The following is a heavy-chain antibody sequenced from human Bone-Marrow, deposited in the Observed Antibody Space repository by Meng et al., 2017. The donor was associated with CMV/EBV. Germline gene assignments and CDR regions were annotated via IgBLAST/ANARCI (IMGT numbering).Heavy chain of an antibody. CDR3: ARDGWGGGSPTIDY. Sequence: SETLSLTCTVSGYSISSGYYWGWIRQPPGKGVEWIGSIYHSGSTYYNPSLKSRVTIAVDTSKNQFSLKLSSVTAADTSVYYGARDGWGGGSPTIDYWGQGTLITVSS. CDR2: IYHSGST. CDR1: GYSISSGYY. D-gene: IGHD1-26*01. V-gene: IGHV4-38-2*02. J-gene: IGHJ4*02.